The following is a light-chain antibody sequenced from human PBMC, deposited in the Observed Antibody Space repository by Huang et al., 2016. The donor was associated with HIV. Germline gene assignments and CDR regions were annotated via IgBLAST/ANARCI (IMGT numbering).Light chain of an antibody. V-gene: IGKV3-15*01. CDR1: QSFSSK. CDR2: DAS. J-gene: IGKJ1*01. Sequence: ELVMTQSPATLSVSPGERATLSCRASQSFSSKLAWYKQKPGQTPRRLIYDASTRATGIPDRFSGSGSGTEFTLTISSLQSEDFAVYYCQQYSSWPSTFGQGTKVEIK. CDR3: QQYSSWPST.